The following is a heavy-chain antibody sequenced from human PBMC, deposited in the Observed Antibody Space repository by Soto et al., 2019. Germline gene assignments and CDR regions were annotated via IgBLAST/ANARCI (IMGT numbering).Heavy chain of an antibody. J-gene: IGHJ4*02. Sequence: QVQLVQSGAEVKKPGSSVKVSCKASGGTFSSYAISWVRQAPGQGLEWMGGIIPIFGTANYAQKFQGRVTITAYKSTSTAYMELSRLRSEDPAGYSRAWGGQMATIGGPFDYWGQGTLVKVSS. V-gene: IGHV1-69*06. D-gene: IGHD5-12*01. CDR3: AWGGQMATIGGPFDY. CDR1: GGTFSSYA. CDR2: IIPIFGTA.